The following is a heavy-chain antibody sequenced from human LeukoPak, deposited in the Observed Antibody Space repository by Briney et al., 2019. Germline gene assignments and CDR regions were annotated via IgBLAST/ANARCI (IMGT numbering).Heavy chain of an antibody. Sequence: SETLSLTCTVSGGSISGSVYYWGWIRQPPGKDLEWIGSIYYSGSTYYSPSLKSRLTMSVDTSKNQFSLKLSSVTASDTAVYYCARHGGDVTHYYHMDVWGKGTTVTVSS. CDR3: ARHGGDVTHYYHMDV. CDR2: IYYSGST. D-gene: IGHD2-21*02. V-gene: IGHV4-39*01. CDR1: GGSISGSVYY. J-gene: IGHJ6*03.